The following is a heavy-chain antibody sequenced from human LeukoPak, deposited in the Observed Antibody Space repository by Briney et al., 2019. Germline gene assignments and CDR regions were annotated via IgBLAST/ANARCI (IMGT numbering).Heavy chain of an antibody. J-gene: IGHJ4*02. CDR1: GYTFTSYG. D-gene: IGHD6-13*01. CDR3: ARGSSSLDD. CDR2: ISAYNGNT. Sequence: ASVKVSCTSSGYTFTSYGISWVRQAPGHGLEWMGWISAYNGNTNYAQKLQGRVTMTTDTSTSTAYMRLRILRSDDAAVYCCARGSSSLDDRGQVILVTVSS. V-gene: IGHV1-18*01.